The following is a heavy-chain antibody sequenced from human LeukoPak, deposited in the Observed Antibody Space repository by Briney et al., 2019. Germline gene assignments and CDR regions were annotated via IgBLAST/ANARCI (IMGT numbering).Heavy chain of an antibody. J-gene: IGHJ6*03. CDR1: GGSISSYY. Sequence: PSESLSLTCTVSGGSISSYYWSWIRQPPGKGLEWIGYIYYSGSTNYNPSLKSRVTISVDTSKNQFSLRLRSVTAADTAVYYCARTYDSPGYYSPDYYYMDVWGKGTTVTISS. D-gene: IGHD3-22*01. V-gene: IGHV4-59*01. CDR3: ARTYDSPGYYSPDYYYMDV. CDR2: IYYSGST.